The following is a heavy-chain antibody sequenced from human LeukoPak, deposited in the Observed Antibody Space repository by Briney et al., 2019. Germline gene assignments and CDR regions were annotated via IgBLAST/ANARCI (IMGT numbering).Heavy chain of an antibody. CDR1: GFTFSSHL. CDR2: INGDGSST. CDR3: ARDPRTAGSLQTFY. Sequence: GGSLRLSCAASGFTFSSHLIHWVRQAPGKWLVWVSRINGDGSSTSYADSVKGRFTISRDNAKTTLYLQMNSLRAEDTAVYYCARDPRTAGSLQTFYWGQGTLVTVSS. D-gene: IGHD6-13*01. J-gene: IGHJ4*02. V-gene: IGHV3-74*01.